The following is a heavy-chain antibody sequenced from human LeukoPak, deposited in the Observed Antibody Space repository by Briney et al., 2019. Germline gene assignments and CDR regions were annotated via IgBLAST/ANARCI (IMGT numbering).Heavy chain of an antibody. D-gene: IGHD7-27*01. CDR2: VSGSGGTT. Sequence: GGSLRLPCVASGFTFSTYAMSWVRQAPGKGLEWVSTVSGSGGTTYYADSVKGRFTLSRDNSQNTLYLQVNSLRAEDTAVYYCAKDRSDRQLAGWGGVVDYWGQGTLVTVSS. CDR1: GFTFSTYA. V-gene: IGHV3-23*01. CDR3: AKDRSDRQLAGWGGVVDY. J-gene: IGHJ4*02.